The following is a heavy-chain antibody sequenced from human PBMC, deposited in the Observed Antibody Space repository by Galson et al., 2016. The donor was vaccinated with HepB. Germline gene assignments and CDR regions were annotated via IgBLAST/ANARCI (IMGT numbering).Heavy chain of an antibody. CDR2: ISASGDYT. D-gene: IGHD3-10*01. J-gene: IGHJ4*02. Sequence: SLRLSCAASGFTFSNYAMNWVRQAPGKGLEWVSGISASGDYTYYADSVKGRFTISRDNSKNTLHLQMDSLRTEDAAVYHCAKEQGTVEGWFGESDYWGQGTLVTVSS. V-gene: IGHV3-23*01. CDR3: AKEQGTVEGWFGESDY. CDR1: GFTFSNYA.